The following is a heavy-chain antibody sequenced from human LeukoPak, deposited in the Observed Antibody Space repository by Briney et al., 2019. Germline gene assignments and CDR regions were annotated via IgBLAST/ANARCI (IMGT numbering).Heavy chain of an antibody. J-gene: IGHJ4*02. V-gene: IGHV3-11*04. CDR3: AREALHYDFWSGYPAYYFDY. CDR2: ISSSGSTI. D-gene: IGHD3-3*01. CDR1: GFTFSDYY. Sequence: GGSLRLSCAASGFTFSDYYMSWIRQAPGKGLEWVSYISSSGSTIYYADSVKGRFTISRDNAKNSLYLQMNSLRAEDTAVYYCAREALHYDFWSGYPAYYFDYWGQGTLVTVSS.